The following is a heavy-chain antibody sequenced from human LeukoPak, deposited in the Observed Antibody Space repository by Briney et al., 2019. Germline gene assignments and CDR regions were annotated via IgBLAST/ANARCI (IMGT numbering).Heavy chain of an antibody. CDR1: GGSISSSSYY. CDR2: IYYSGST. D-gene: IGHD1-26*01. Sequence: ESSETLSLTCSVSGGSISSSSYYWGWIRQPPGKGLEWIGSIYYSGSTYYNPSLKSRFTISVDTSKNQFSLKLSSVTAADTAVYYCARRESSGWYGYSGSYNDAFDIWGQGTMVTVSS. J-gene: IGHJ3*02. V-gene: IGHV4-39*01. CDR3: ARRESSGWYGYSGSYNDAFDI.